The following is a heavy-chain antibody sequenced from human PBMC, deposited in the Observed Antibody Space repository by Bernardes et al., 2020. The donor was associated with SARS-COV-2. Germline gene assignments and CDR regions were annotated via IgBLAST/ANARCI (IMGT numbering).Heavy chain of an antibody. CDR1: AYTFSGYY. J-gene: IGHJ4*01. V-gene: IGHV1-2*02. D-gene: IGHD6-13*01. CDR2: INPNTGGT. CDR3: VRTSSNWFSRFDY. Sequence: GAVQISCKTSAYTFSGYYILWLRQAPGQELEGMGWINPNTGGTNYSQKFQGGVTMTSNTYVSTAYIELYSLRYADTAMYYCVRTSSNWFSRFDYWGHGTLVTVSS.